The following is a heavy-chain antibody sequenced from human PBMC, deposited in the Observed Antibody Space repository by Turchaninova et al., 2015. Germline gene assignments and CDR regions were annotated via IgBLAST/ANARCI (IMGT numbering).Heavy chain of an antibody. CDR2: VYYSGST. CDR3: VRSLDYYGSGSYYVY. CDR1: GASIRNYY. Sequence: QVPLQESGPGLVKPSETLSLTCTVSGASIRNYYWRWIRQPPGKGLDCIGYVYYSGSTNYNPSLRSRVTISVDTSKNQFSLKLSSVTAADTAVYYCVRSLDYYGSGSYYVYWGQGILVTVSS. D-gene: IGHD3-10*01. V-gene: IGHV4-59*01. J-gene: IGHJ4*02.